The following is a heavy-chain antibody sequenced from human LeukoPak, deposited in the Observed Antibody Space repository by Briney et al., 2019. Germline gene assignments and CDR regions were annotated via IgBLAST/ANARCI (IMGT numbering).Heavy chain of an antibody. V-gene: IGHV4-4*02. CDR3: ARGSWVVPAATDY. D-gene: IGHD2-2*01. CDR2: INHSGST. Sequence: SGTLSLTCAVSGGSISSSNWWSWVRQPPGKGLEWIGEINHSGSTNYNPSLKSRVTISVDTSKNQFSLKLSSVTAADTAVYYCARGSWVVPAATDYWGQGTLVTVSS. J-gene: IGHJ4*02. CDR1: GGSISSSNW.